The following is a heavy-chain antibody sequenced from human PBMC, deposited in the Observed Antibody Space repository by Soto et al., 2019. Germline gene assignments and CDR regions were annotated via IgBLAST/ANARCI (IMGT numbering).Heavy chain of an antibody. J-gene: IGHJ6*03. V-gene: IGHV4-34*01. Sequence: SETLSLTCAVYGGSFSGYYWSWIRQPPGKGLEWIGEINHSGSTNYNPSLKSRVTISVDTSKNQFSLKLSSVTAADTAVYYCARALQGGIVVVPAGYYYMDVWGKGTTVTVSS. CDR1: GGSFSGYY. D-gene: IGHD2-2*01. CDR3: ARALQGGIVVVPAGYYYMDV. CDR2: INHSGST.